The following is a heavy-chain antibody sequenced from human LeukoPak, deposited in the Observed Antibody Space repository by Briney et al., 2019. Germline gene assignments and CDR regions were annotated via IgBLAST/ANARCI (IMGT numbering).Heavy chain of an antibody. J-gene: IGHJ3*02. V-gene: IGHV4-38-2*02. CDR1: GSSISSGYY. D-gene: IGHD1-26*01. Sequence: PSETLSLTCTVSGSSISSGYYWGWIRQPPGKGLEWIGSIYHSGSTYYNPSLKSRVTISVDTSKSQFSLKLNSVTAADTAVYYCARVRVWELYDPDAFDIWGQGTMVTVSS. CDR2: IYHSGST. CDR3: ARVRVWELYDPDAFDI.